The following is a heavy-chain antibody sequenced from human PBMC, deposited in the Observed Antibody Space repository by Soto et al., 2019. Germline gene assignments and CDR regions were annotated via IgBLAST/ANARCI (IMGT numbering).Heavy chain of an antibody. V-gene: IGHV4-4*02. D-gene: IGHD1-26*01. CDR3: ARDMHAGFTHYFDP. J-gene: IGHJ5*02. CDR2: ISHSGIT. Sequence: PSETLSLTCAVSGGSITSANWWTWVRQPPGGGLEWIGEISHSGITNYKASLKSRVTMSVDTSKNQLSLKSTSMTAADTAVYYCARDMHAGFTHYFDPWGQGTLVTVSS. CDR1: GGSITSANW.